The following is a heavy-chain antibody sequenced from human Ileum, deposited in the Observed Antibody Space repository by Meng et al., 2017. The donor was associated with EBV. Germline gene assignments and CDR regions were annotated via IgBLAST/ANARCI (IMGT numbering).Heavy chain of an antibody. CDR3: ARDPTGGEDHQRV. V-gene: IGHV4-4*03. CDR2: IYHSGIT. J-gene: IGHJ4*02. CDR1: GGSISSSNW. D-gene: IGHD1-14*01. Sequence: QLLLQVSGPGLVTPPGPLSLTCAVSGGSISSSNWWSWVRQPPGKGLEWIGKIYHSGITIYNPSLKSRVTMSVDNSKNQFSLKLNSMTAADTAVYYCARDPTGGEDHQRVWGQGTLVTVSS.